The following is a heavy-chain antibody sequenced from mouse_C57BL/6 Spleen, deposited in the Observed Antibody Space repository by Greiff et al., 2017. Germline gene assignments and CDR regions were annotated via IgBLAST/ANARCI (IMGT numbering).Heavy chain of an antibody. J-gene: IGHJ3*01. CDR1: GYTFTSYW. V-gene: IGHV1S81*02. Sequence: QVQLQQPGAELVKPGASVKVSCKASGYTFTSYWMHWVKQRPGQGLEWIGEIYPRSGNTYYNEKFKGKATLTADKSSSTAYMELRSLTSEDSAVYFCARLETAQASFAYWGQGTLVTVSA. CDR2: IYPRSGNT. CDR3: ARLETAQASFAY. D-gene: IGHD3-2*02.